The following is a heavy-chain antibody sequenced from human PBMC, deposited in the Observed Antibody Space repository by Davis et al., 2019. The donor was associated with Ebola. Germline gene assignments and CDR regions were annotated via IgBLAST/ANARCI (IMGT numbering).Heavy chain of an antibody. CDR2: ISGSGGST. D-gene: IGHD6-6*01. J-gene: IGHJ6*02. CDR1: GFTFSSYA. Sequence: PGGSLRLSCAASGFTFSSYAMSWVRQAPGKGLEWVSAISGSGGSTYYADSVKGRFTISRDNSKNTLYLQMNSLRAEDTAVYYCAKDIFSSSYYYYYYGMDVWGQGTTVTVSS. CDR3: AKDIFSSSYYYYYYGMDV. V-gene: IGHV3-23*01.